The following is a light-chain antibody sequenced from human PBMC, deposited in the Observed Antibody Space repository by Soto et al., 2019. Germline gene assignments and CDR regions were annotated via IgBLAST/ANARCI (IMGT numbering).Light chain of an antibody. Sequence: DIQMTQSPSSLSASVGDRVTITCRASQSVSTYLNWYQQKPGKAPRLLIYSTSSLQSGVPSGFSGGGSESEFTLTISSLQPADFATYFCQQTYTIPWTFGQGTKVDIK. CDR1: QSVSTY. CDR3: QQTYTIPWT. CDR2: STS. J-gene: IGKJ1*01. V-gene: IGKV1-39*01.